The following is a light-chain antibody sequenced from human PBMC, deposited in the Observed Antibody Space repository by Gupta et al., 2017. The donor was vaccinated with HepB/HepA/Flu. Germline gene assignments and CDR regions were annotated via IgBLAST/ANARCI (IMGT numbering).Light chain of an antibody. CDR2: DVS. J-gene: IGLJ2*01. CDR1: SSDVGGYNY. V-gene: IGLV2-14*03. CDR3: SSYTSRSTPVG. Sequence: QSALTQPASVSGSPGQSITISCTGTSSDVGGYNYVSWYQQHPGKAPKLMIYDVSNRPSGVSNRFSGSKSGNTASLTISGLQAEDEAEYYCSSYTSRSTPVGCGGGTKLNVL.